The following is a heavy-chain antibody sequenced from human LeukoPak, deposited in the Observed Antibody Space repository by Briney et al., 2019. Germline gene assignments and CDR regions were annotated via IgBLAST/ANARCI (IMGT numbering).Heavy chain of an antibody. V-gene: IGHV4-39*01. J-gene: IGHJ5*02. Sequence: SETLSLTCTVSGGSISSSSYYWGWIRQPPGKGLEWIGSIYYSGSTYYNPSLKSRVTISVDTSKNQFSLKLSSVTAADTAVYYCARSVMVRGVILFDPWGQGTLVTVSS. CDR1: GGSISSSSYY. CDR2: IYYSGST. D-gene: IGHD3-10*01. CDR3: ARSVMVRGVILFDP.